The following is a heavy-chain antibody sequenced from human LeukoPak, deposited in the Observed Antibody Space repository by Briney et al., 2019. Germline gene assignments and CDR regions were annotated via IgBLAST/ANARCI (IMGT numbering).Heavy chain of an antibody. CDR1: GFTFSSYA. J-gene: IGHJ6*02. V-gene: IGHV3-23*01. CDR2: ISGSGGST. Sequence: GRSLRLSCAASGFTFSSYAMSWVRQAPGNWLEWVSAISGSGGSTYYADSVKGRFTISRDNSKSTLYLQMNSLRAEDTAVYYCAKSVVPAAIYYYYGMDVWGQGTTVTVPS. D-gene: IGHD2-2*01. CDR3: AKSVVPAAIYYYYGMDV.